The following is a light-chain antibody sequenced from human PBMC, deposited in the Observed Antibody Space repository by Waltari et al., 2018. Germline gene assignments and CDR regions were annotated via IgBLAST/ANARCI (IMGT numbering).Light chain of an antibody. Sequence: EIVMTQSPATLSVSPGERATLSCRASQSVRTNLAWYQQKPGQAPRLLIFGASTRVTGIPARFSGSGSGTDFTLAISGLQSEDFALYYCQHYNEHPLTFGGGTKVEIK. CDR1: QSVRTN. J-gene: IGKJ4*01. CDR2: GAS. V-gene: IGKV3-15*01. CDR3: QHYNEHPLT.